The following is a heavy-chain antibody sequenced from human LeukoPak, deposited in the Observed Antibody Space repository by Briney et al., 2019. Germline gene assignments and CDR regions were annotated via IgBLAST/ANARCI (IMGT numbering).Heavy chain of an antibody. CDR1: GYTFTSYG. D-gene: IGHD4-17*01. V-gene: IGHV1-18*01. CDR3: ARGSRTTVLDY. J-gene: IGHJ4*02. CDR2: ISAYSGNT. Sequence: ASVKVSCKTSGYTFTSYGISWVRQAAGQGLEWMGWISAYSGNTSYAQKFQDRVTMTTDTSTSTAYMELRSLTSDDTAVYYCARGSRTTVLDYWGQGTLVTVSS.